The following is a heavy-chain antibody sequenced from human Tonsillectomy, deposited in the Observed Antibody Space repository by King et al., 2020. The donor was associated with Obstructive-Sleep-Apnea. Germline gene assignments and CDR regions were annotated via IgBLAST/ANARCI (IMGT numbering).Heavy chain of an antibody. CDR3: AREFGYGSGEGGY. Sequence: LQLQESGPGLVKPSQTLSLTCTVSCGSISSGGYYWSWIRQHPGKGLELIGYIYYSGSTYYNPSLKSRVTISVDTSKNQFSLKLSSVTAAVTAVYYCAREFGYGSGEGGYWGQGTLVTVSS. J-gene: IGHJ4*02. CDR2: IYYSGST. V-gene: IGHV4-31*03. CDR1: CGSISSGGYY. D-gene: IGHD3-10*01.